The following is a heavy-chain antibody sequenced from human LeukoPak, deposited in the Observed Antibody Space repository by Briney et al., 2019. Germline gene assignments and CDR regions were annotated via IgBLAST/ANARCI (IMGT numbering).Heavy chain of an antibody. D-gene: IGHD1-7*01. CDR1: GFTFRSYA. V-gene: IGHV3-30-3*01. Sequence: PGGSLRLSCAASGFTFRSYAMDWVRQAPGKGLEWVAVISYDGSNKYYADSVKGRFTISRDNSKNTLYLQMNSLRAEDTAVYYCARETSITGTTPFDYWGQGTLVTVSS. CDR2: ISYDGSNK. J-gene: IGHJ4*02. CDR3: ARETSITGTTPFDY.